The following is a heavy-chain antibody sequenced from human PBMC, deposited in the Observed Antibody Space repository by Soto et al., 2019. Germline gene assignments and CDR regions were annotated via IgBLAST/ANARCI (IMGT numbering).Heavy chain of an antibody. CDR1: GFTFSSYA. CDR3: AKDVPTTVTTYPLGDAFDI. Sequence: VGSLRLSCVASGFTFSSYAMSWVRPPPGKGLEWVSAISGSGGSTYYADSVKGRFTISRDNSKNTLYLQMNSLRAEDTAVYYCAKDVPTTVTTYPLGDAFDIWGQGTMVTVSS. D-gene: IGHD4-17*01. J-gene: IGHJ3*02. V-gene: IGHV3-23*01. CDR2: ISGSGGST.